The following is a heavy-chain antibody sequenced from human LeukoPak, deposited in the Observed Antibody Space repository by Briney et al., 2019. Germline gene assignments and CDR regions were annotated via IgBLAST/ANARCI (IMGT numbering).Heavy chain of an antibody. CDR1: GFTFSSYW. J-gene: IGHJ5*02. CDR2: IWSDGSNK. D-gene: IGHD2-15*01. Sequence: GGSLRLSCAASGFTFSSYWMHWVRQAPGKGPEWVAVIWSDGSNKHYADSARGRFTISRDNSKNTLYLQMNSLRADDTAVYYCARVTMVAGASYNWFVVWGQGTLVTVST. CDR3: ARVTMVAGASYNWFVV. V-gene: IGHV3-33*08.